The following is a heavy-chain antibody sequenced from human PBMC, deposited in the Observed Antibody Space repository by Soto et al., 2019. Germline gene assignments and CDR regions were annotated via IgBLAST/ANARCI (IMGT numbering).Heavy chain of an antibody. CDR3: XXXXXXXXXXXXXXXXXP. CDR1: GFTFSDYY. Sequence: QVQLVESGGGLVKPGGSLRLSCAASGFTFSDYYMSWIRXXXGXXXXWVXXISSSGSTIYYADSVKGRFTISRDNAKNXXXXXXXXXXXXXXXXXXXXXXXXXXXXXXXXXXXXPWGQGTLVTVSS. V-gene: IGHV3-11*01. CDR2: ISSSGSTI. J-gene: IGHJ5*02.